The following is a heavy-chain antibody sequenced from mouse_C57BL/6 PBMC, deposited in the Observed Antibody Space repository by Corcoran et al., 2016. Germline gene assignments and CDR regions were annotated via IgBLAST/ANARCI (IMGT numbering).Heavy chain of an antibody. CDR1: GYTFTTYG. V-gene: IGHV9-3*01. D-gene: IGHD2-1*01. J-gene: IGHJ4*01. Sequence: QIHLVPSGPELKKPGETVKISCKASGYTFTTYGMSWVKQAPGKGLKWMGWINTYSGVPTYADDFKGRFAFSLETSASTAYLQINNLKNEDTATYFCARSRGNYPYYYAMDYWGQGTSVTVSS. CDR2: INTYSGVP. CDR3: ARSRGNYPYYYAMDY.